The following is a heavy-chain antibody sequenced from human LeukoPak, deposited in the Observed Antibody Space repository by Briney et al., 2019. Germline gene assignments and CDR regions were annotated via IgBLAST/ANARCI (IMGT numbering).Heavy chain of an antibody. V-gene: IGHV4-59*01. Sequence: SETLSLTCTVSGGSISSYYWSWIRQPAGKGLEWIGYIYYSGSTNYNPSLKSRVTISVDTSKNQFSLKLSSVTAADTAVYYCARTARFPSYYFDYWGQGTLVTVSS. CDR2: IYYSGST. CDR3: ARTARFPSYYFDY. J-gene: IGHJ4*02. D-gene: IGHD1-26*01. CDR1: GGSISSYY.